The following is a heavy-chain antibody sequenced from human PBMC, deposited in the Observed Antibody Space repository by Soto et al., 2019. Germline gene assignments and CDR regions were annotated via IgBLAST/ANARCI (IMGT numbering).Heavy chain of an antibody. CDR1: GFTFSYYW. CDR3: TSGEGGAFDL. V-gene: IGHV3-74*01. Sequence: EVQLVESEGGLVQPGGSLRLSCAASGFTFSYYWMHWVRQAPGQGLVWVSRIHSDGSSTTYADSVKGRFTISRDNAKNTLYLKMNSLRVEHTAVDYFTSGEGGAFDLWGQGTIVTVSS. CDR2: IHSDGSST. J-gene: IGHJ3*01. D-gene: IGHD4-17*01.